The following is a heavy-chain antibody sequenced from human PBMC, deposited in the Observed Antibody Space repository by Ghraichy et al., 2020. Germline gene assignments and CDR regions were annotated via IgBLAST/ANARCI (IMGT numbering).Heavy chain of an antibody. J-gene: IGHJ4*02. CDR2: IRSKAYGGTT. CDR1: GFAFGDYA. Sequence: GGSLRLSCGTSGFAFGDYAMSWFRQAPGKGLEWVGFIRSKAYGGTTEYAASVIGRFTISRDDSKSIAYLQMNSLKTEDTAVYYCSTIVAGLAFYFDYWGQGTLVTVSS. V-gene: IGHV3-49*03. CDR3: STIVAGLAFYFDY. D-gene: IGHD5-12*01.